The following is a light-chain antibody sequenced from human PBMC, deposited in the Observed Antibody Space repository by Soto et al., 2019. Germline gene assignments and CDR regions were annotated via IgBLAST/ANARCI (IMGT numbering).Light chain of an antibody. J-gene: IGLJ1*01. V-gene: IGLV2-8*01. CDR1: SSDFGAYNF. CDR3: CSHGGSNNFYV. CDR2: EVS. Sequence: QSALTQPPSASGSPGQSVTISCTGTSSDFGAYNFVSWYQQHPGKAPKLIIYEVSKRPSGVPDRFSASKSGNTASLTVSRLQAEDEADYYCCSHGGSNNFYVFGTGTKVTVL.